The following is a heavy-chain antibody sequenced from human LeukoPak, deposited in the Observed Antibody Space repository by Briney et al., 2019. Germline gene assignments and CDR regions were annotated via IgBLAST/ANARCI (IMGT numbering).Heavy chain of an antibody. CDR2: IYYSGST. CDR1: GGSISSYY. Sequence: SETLSLTCTVSGGSISSYYWSWIRQPPGKGLEWIGYIYYSGSTNYNPSLKSRVTILVDTSKNQFSLKLSSVTAADTAVYYCAREDYGSGSYSLYWGQGTLVTVSS. V-gene: IGHV4-59*01. CDR3: AREDYGSGSYSLY. D-gene: IGHD3-10*01. J-gene: IGHJ4*02.